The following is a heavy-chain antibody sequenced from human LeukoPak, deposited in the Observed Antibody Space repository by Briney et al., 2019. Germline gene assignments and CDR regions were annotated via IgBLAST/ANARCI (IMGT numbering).Heavy chain of an antibody. V-gene: IGHV3-53*01. J-gene: IGHJ6*02. D-gene: IGHD2-15*01. Sequence: TGGSLRLSCAPSGYTVSSNYMSGVRQAPGKGLEWVSVIYSGGSTYYADSVKGRFTISRDNSKNTLYLQMNSLRAEDTAVYYCARESCSGGSCYYYYGMDVWGQGTTVTVSS. CDR2: IYSGGST. CDR1: GYTVSSNY. CDR3: ARESCSGGSCYYYYGMDV.